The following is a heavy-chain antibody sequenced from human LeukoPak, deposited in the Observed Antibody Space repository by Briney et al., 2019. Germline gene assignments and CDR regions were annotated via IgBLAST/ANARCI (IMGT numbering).Heavy chain of an antibody. Sequence: PGGSLRLSCAASGFTFSSYGMHWVRQAPGKGLEWVAVISYDGSNKYYADSVKGRFTISRDNAKNSLYLQMNSLRADDTAVYYCARGFDYSLINWGQGTLVTVSS. J-gene: IGHJ4*02. CDR2: ISYDGSNK. CDR3: ARGFDYSLIN. V-gene: IGHV3-30*03. D-gene: IGHD5-12*01. CDR1: GFTFSSYG.